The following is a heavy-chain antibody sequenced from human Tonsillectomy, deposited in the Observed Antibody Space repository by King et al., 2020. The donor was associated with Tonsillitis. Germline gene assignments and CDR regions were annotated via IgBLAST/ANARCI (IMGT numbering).Heavy chain of an antibody. J-gene: IGHJ5*02. D-gene: IGHD2-15*01. CDR1: GGSISDGAYY. V-gene: IGHV4-31*03. Sequence: QLQLQESGPGLVKPSQTLSLTCTVSGGSISDGAYYWSWIRQHPGKGLEWIGYIYYSENTFYNPSLNSRENTFYNPSLKSRLTISVDTSKNQFSLKLSSVTAADTAVYYCGRYEGGVFDPWGQGTLVTVSS. CDR2: IYYSENTFYNPSLNSRENT. CDR3: GRYEGGVFDP.